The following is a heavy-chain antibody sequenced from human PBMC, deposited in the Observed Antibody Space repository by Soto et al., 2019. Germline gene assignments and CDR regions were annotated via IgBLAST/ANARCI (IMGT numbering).Heavy chain of an antibody. CDR1: GFTFSSYG. CDR2: IWYDGSNK. Sequence: QVQLVESGGGVVQPVRSLRLSCAASGFTFSSYGMHWVRQAPGKGLEWVAVIWYDGSNKYYADSVKGRFTISRDNSKNTLYLHMNSLRAEDTAEYYCASRSGIAAPFDYWGQGTLVTVSS. D-gene: IGHD6-13*01. CDR3: ASRSGIAAPFDY. J-gene: IGHJ4*02. V-gene: IGHV3-33*01.